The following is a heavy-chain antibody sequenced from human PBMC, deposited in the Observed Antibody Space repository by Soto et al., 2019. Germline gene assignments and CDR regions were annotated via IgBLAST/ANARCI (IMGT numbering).Heavy chain of an antibody. J-gene: IGHJ4*02. V-gene: IGHV3-74*01. CDR1: GFSLSTHW. Sequence: PWGSLRLSCAASGFSLSTHWMPLVRQFPGKGLAWGSRSNVYGSHTTYADSVRGRLTASRDNAKNTLYLQMNNLRVEDTAVYSGAGDSPADIPVAGDCWGEGAVFTISS. CDR2: SNVYGSHT. CDR3: AGDSPADIPVAGDC. D-gene: IGHD2-21*02.